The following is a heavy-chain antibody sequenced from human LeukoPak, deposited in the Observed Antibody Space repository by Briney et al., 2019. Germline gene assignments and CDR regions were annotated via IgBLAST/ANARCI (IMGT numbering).Heavy chain of an antibody. J-gene: IGHJ3*02. CDR3: ARDPALSPLLKYDFWSGFPRGTLDAFDI. CDR2: IYYTGNT. D-gene: IGHD3-3*01. Sequence: PSETLSLTCTVSGGSISSSSYYWGWIRQPPGKGLEWIGNIYYTGNTYYNSSLKSRVTISVDTSKNQFSLKLSSVTAADTAVYYCARDPALSPLLKYDFWSGFPRGTLDAFDIWGQGTMVTVSS. V-gene: IGHV4-39*07. CDR1: GGSISSSSYY.